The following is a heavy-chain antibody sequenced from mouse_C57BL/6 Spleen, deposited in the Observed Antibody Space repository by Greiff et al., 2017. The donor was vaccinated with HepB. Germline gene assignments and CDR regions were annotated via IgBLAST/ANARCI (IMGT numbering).Heavy chain of an antibody. CDR1: GFTFTDYY. CDR3: ARWGFYAMDY. J-gene: IGHJ4*01. CDR2: IRNKANGYTT. Sequence: EVKLMESGGGLVQPGGSLSLSCAASGFTFTDYYMSWVRQPPGKALEWLGFIRNKANGYTTEYSASVKGRFTISRDNSQSILYLQMKALRAEDSATYYCARWGFYAMDYWGQGTSVTVSS. V-gene: IGHV7-3*01.